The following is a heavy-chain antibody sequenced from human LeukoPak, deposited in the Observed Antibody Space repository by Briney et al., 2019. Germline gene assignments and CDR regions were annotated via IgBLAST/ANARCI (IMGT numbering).Heavy chain of an antibody. Sequence: KPGGSLRLSCVASGFSFSHAWMSWVRQTPGKGLEWVAVIWYDGINKYYADSVKGRFTISRDNSKNTLYLQMNGLRAEDTAVYYCARGMVGATYFDYWGQGTLVTVSS. CDR3: ARGMVGATYFDY. CDR1: GFSFSHAW. J-gene: IGHJ4*02. D-gene: IGHD1-26*01. CDR2: IWYDGINK. V-gene: IGHV3-33*08.